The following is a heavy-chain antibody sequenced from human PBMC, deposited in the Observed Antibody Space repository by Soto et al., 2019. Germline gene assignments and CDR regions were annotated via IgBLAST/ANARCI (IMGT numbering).Heavy chain of an antibody. Sequence: QVQLQESGPGLVKPSQTLSLTCTVSGGSISSGGYYWSWIRQHPGKGLEWIGYIYYSGSTYYNPSLKGRVTISVDTSKNEFSLMLSSVTAADTAVYYCAMPTVTWGYYYHGMDVWGQGTTVTVSS. J-gene: IGHJ6*02. V-gene: IGHV4-31*03. D-gene: IGHD4-17*01. CDR3: AMPTVTWGYYYHGMDV. CDR1: GGSISSGGYY. CDR2: IYYSGST.